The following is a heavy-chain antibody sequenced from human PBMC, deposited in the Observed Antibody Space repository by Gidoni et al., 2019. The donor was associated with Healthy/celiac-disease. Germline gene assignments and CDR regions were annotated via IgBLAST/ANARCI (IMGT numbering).Heavy chain of an antibody. J-gene: IGHJ6*02. CDR2: INPSGAST. D-gene: IGHD6-13*01. V-gene: IGHV1-46*01. CDR1: GYTFTRSY. Sequence: QVQLVQSGAEVKKPGASVKVSCKASGYTFTRSYTHWGRQSPEQGLEWIGIINPSGASTSYAQKFQGRVTMTRYTSTSTVYMGLSSLRSDDTAVYYCARDRYSSSWASRSDHYYYGMDVWGQGTTVTVSS. CDR3: ARDRYSSSWASRSDHYYYGMDV.